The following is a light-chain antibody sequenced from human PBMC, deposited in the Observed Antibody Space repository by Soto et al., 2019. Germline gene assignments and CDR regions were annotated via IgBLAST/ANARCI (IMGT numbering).Light chain of an antibody. V-gene: IGKV1-5*03. CDR3: QQYNSYWT. Sequence: DIQMTQSPSTLSASVGDRVTITCRASQSISSWLAWYQQKPGKAPKLLIYKASSLESGLPSRFSASGSGTYFTLTITSLQPDDFATYYCQQYNSYWTFGQGTKVYIK. CDR2: KAS. CDR1: QSISSW. J-gene: IGKJ1*01.